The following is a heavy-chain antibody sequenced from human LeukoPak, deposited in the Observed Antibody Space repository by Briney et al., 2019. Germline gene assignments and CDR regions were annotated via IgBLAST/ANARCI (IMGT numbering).Heavy chain of an antibody. V-gene: IGHV1-18*04. CDR2: ISAYNGNT. J-gene: IGHJ4*02. D-gene: IGHD6-19*01. CDR3: ARYSSGWYGYYFDY. Sequence: GASVKVSCKASGYTFTSYGISRVRQAPGQGLEWMGWISAYNGNTNYAQKLQGRVTMTTDTSTSTAYMELRSLRSDDTAVYYCARYSSGWYGYYFDYWGQGTLVTVSS. CDR1: GYTFTSYG.